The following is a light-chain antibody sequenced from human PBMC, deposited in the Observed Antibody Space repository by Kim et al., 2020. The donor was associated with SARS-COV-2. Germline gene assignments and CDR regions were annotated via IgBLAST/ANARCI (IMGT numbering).Light chain of an antibody. CDR3: NSRDFRDVV. CDR1: SLRSYY. J-gene: IGLJ2*01. V-gene: IGLV3-19*01. CDR2: GKN. Sequence: SSELTQDPAVSVALGQTVRITCQGDSLRSYYASWYQQKPGQAPVLVIYGKNNRPSGIPDRFSGSSSGNTASLTITGAQAEDEADYYCNSRDFRDVVFGGGTQLTVL.